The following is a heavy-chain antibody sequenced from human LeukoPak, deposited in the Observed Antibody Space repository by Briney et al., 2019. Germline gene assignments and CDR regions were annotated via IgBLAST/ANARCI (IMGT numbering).Heavy chain of an antibody. Sequence: ASVKVSCKASGYTFTSYYMHWVRQAPGQGLEWMGIINPSGGSTSYAQKFQGRVTMTRDMSTSTVYMELSSLRSEDTAVYYCAREWSERQQLGTWYFDLWGRGTLVTVSS. CDR1: GYTFTSYY. CDR3: AREWSERQQLGTWYFDL. J-gene: IGHJ2*01. D-gene: IGHD6-13*01. CDR2: INPSGGST. V-gene: IGHV1-46*01.